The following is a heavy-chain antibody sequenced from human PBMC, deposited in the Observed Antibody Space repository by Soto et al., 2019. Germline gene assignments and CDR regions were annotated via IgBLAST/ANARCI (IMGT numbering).Heavy chain of an antibody. V-gene: IGHV3-23*01. CDR3: AKEAVSGWYYFDY. CDR2: ISGSGGST. J-gene: IGHJ4*02. CDR1: GFTFSSYA. Sequence: EVQLLESGRGLLQPGGSLRLSCAASGFTFSSYAMSWVRQAPGKGLEWVSTISGSGGSTYYADSLKGRFTISRDNSKNTLFLQMSSQRAEDTAVYYCAKEAVSGWYYFDYWGPGTLVTVSS. D-gene: IGHD6-19*01.